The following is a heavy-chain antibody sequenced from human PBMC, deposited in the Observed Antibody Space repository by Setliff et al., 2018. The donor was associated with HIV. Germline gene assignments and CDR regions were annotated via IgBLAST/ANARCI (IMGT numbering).Heavy chain of an antibody. J-gene: IGHJ4*02. D-gene: IGHD6-19*01. CDR2: INQDGGQK. CDR1: GFTFSRYW. Sequence: GGSLRLSCADSGFTFSRYWMSWVRQAPGKGLEWVASINQDGGQKYYVDSVKGRFTISRDNAENSLYLQMNSLRAEDTAVYYCAKMSVAGTYFDYWGQGTLGTVSS. V-gene: IGHV3-7*03. CDR3: AKMSVAGTYFDY.